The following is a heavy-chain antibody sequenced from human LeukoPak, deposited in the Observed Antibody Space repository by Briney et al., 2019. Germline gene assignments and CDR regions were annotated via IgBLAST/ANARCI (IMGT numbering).Heavy chain of an antibody. CDR3: ARRGLLLDAFDI. CDR2: IYYSGST. J-gene: IGHJ3*02. D-gene: IGHD1-26*01. CDR1: GGSISSYY. V-gene: IGHV4-59*01. Sequence: SETLSLTCTVSGGSISSYYWSWIRQPPGKGLEWTGYIYYSGSTNYNPSLKSRVTISVDTSKNQFSLKLSSVTAADTAVYYCARRGLLLDAFDIWGQGTMVTVSS.